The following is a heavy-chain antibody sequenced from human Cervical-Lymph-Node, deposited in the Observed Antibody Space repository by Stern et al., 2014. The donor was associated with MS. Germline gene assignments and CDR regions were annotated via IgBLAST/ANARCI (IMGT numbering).Heavy chain of an antibody. CDR2: LYTSGST. V-gene: IGHV4-61*02. CDR1: GGSISSGSYY. CDR3: ARDNIKSGAWYYFDY. D-gene: IGHD2-21*02. Sequence: QLQLQESGPGLVKPSQTLSLTCTVSGGSISSGSYYWSWIRQPAGKGLEWIGRLYTSGSTNYNPSQKSRAPITEDPQKNQFPLKRTLGTAADTAVYYWARDNIKSGAWYYFDYWGQGTLVTVSS. J-gene: IGHJ4*02.